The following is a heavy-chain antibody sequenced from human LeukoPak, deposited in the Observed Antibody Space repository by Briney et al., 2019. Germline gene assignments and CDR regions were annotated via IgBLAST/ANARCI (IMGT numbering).Heavy chain of an antibody. CDR1: EFTFRIYD. V-gene: IGHV3-23*01. CDR3: ARDYADYVGYFFFDY. CDR2: ISGGGETT. Sequence: GGSLRLSCAASEFTFRIYDMTWVRQAPGEGLEWVSSISGGGETTYYADSAKGRFTISRDNSQNTLYLQMNSLRAEDTAVYYCARDYADYVGYFFFDYWGQGTLVTVSS. J-gene: IGHJ4*02. D-gene: IGHD4-17*01.